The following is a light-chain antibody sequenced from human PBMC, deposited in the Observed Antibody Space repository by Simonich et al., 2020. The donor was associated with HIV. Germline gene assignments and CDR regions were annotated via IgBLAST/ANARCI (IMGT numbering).Light chain of an antibody. V-gene: IGKV3-15*01. CDR1: QSVSSN. CDR2: GAS. J-gene: IGKJ2*01. CDR3: QQYGSSPYT. Sequence: EIVMTQSPATLSVSPGERATLSCRASQSVSSNFTWYQQKPGQAPRLLIYGASTRATGIPARFSGYGSGTDFSLTISRLEPEDFAVYYCQQYGSSPYTFGQGTKLEIK.